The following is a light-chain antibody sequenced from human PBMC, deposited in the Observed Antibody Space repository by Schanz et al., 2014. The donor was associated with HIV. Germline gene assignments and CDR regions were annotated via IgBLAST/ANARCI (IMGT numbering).Light chain of an antibody. J-gene: IGLJ1*01. CDR1: TSNIGTGFH. Sequence: QSVLTQPPSVSGAPGQRVTISCTGGTSNIGTGFHVHWYQQLPGAAPKLLIFDTNNRPSGVPDRFSGSKSGTSASLAITGLQAEDEADYYCAAWDDSLSGYVFGTGTKLTVL. CDR3: AAWDDSLSGYV. V-gene: IGLV1-40*01. CDR2: DTN.